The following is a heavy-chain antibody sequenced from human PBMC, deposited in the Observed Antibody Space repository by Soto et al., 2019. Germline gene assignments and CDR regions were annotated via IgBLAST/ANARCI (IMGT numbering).Heavy chain of an antibody. D-gene: IGHD3-16*01. CDR3: ARAWGSYGMGV. CDR1: GLTFSDFY. J-gene: IGHJ6*02. Sequence: QGQLVESGGGLVKPGGSLRLSCAASGLTFSDFYMSWIRQAPGKGLEWISDISSSSSYTSYADSVKGRFTISRDNAKNALYLQMNSLRAEDPAGYCCARAWGSYGMGVWGQGTTVTVSS. V-gene: IGHV3-11*05. CDR2: ISSSSSYT.